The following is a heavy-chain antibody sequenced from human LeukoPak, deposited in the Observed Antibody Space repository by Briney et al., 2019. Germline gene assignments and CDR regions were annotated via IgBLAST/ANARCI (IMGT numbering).Heavy chain of an antibody. D-gene: IGHD2-15*01. J-gene: IGHJ4*02. CDR2: IYHSGST. CDR3: VTNSIGYCSGGNCYQVSDY. Sequence: SETLSLTCAVSGGSTNSNNWWSWVRQPPGKGLEWIGEIYHSGSTNYNPSLKSRVTISVDKSKKQFSLKLSSVTAADTAVYYCVTNSIGYCSGGNCYQVSDYWGQGTLVTVSS. CDR1: GGSTNSNNW. V-gene: IGHV4-4*02.